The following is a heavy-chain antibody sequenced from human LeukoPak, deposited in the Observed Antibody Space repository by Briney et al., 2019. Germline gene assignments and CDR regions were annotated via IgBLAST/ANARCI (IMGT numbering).Heavy chain of an antibody. CDR3: ARASWVSDPDAVR. Sequence: GGPLRLSCAASGISFGNYAMSWVRQAPARGPEWVSSLRGNDETFYADSVKGRFTLSRDDSRNTVYLQLNNLRVEDTAIYYCARASWVSDPDAVRWGQGTQVTVSS. CDR1: GISFGNYA. J-gene: IGHJ4*02. CDR2: LRGNDET. V-gene: IGHV3-23*01. D-gene: IGHD3-10*01.